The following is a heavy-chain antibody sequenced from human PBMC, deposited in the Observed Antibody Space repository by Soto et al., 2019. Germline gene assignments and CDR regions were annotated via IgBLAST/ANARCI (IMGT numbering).Heavy chain of an antibody. Sequence: QVQLVQSGAEVKKPGASVKVSCKASGYTFTSYGISWVRQAPGQGLEWMGWISAYNGNTNYAQKLQGRVTMTTDTATSTAYMELRSLRSDDTAVYYCARDQSYNWTKSEFDYWGQGTLVTVSS. CDR2: ISAYNGNT. CDR1: GYTFTSYG. CDR3: ARDQSYNWTKSEFDY. V-gene: IGHV1-18*01. J-gene: IGHJ4*02. D-gene: IGHD1-20*01.